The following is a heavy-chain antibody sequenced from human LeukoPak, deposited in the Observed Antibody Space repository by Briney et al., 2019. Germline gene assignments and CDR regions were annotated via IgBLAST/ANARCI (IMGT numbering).Heavy chain of an antibody. CDR1: GFTFSSYT. CDR3: AREGIVLMVYHFDY. V-gene: IGHV3-21*01. D-gene: IGHD2-8*01. Sequence: PGGSLRLSCAASGFTFSSYTMNWVRQAPGKGLEWVSSISSSSSYISYADSVKGRFTISRDNAKNSLSLQMNSLRAEDTAVYYCAREGIVLMVYHFDYWGQGTLVTVSP. CDR2: ISSSSSYI. J-gene: IGHJ4*02.